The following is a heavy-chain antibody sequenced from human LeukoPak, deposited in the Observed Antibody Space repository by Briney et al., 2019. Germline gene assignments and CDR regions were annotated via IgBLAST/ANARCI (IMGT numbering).Heavy chain of an antibody. J-gene: IGHJ4*02. CDR3: ARPIPYGTTWYGRSDY. V-gene: IGHV3-7*03. CDR2: IKPDGTTK. D-gene: IGHD6-13*01. Sequence: GGSLRLSCAASGFPFSSYSMTWVRQAPGKGLEWVADIKPDGTTKFYVDSVKGRFTISRDNALNSLYLQMNSLRAEDTAIYYCARPIPYGTTWYGRSDYWGQGTLVTVSS. CDR1: GFPFSSYS.